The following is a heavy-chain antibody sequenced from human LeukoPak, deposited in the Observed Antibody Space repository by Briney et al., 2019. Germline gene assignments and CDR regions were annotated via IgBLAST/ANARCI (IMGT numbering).Heavy chain of an antibody. CDR3: AGDLRIAAAGNNWFDP. CDR1: GYTFTGYY. Sequence: GASVKVSCKASGYTFTGYYMHWVRQAPGQGLEWMGWINPNSGGTNYAQKFQGRVTMTRDTSISTAYMELSRLRSDDTAVYYCAGDLRIAAAGNNWFDPWGQGTLVTVSS. D-gene: IGHD6-13*01. V-gene: IGHV1-2*02. CDR2: INPNSGGT. J-gene: IGHJ5*02.